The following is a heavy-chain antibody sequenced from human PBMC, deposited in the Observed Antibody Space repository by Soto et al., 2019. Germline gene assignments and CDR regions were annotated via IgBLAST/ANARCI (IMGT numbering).Heavy chain of an antibody. J-gene: IGHJ4*02. Sequence: GGSVRLSCAASGFTFSSYAMSCVRQAPWEGLEWFSAISGSGGSKYYEDSVKGRFTISRDNSKNTLYLQMNSLRAEDTAVYYCAKHGLDDHFEYWGQGTLVTVSS. CDR2: ISGSGGSK. D-gene: IGHD2-21*01. V-gene: IGHV3-23*01. CDR1: GFTFSSYA. CDR3: AKHGLDDHFEY.